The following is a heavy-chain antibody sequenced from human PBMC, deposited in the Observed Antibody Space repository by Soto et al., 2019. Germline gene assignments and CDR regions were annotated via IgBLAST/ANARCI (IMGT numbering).Heavy chain of an antibody. J-gene: IGHJ4*02. CDR3: AKSYSSNWYDYFDS. Sequence: PGGSLRLSCAASGFTFNISAMTWVRQAPGKGLEWVSSMSDSGRSTYYADSVKGRFTISRDNSKNTLYLQMNSLRAEDTALYYCAKSYSSNWYDYFDSWGQGTLVTISS. D-gene: IGHD6-13*01. CDR1: GFTFNISA. V-gene: IGHV3-23*01. CDR2: MSDSGRST.